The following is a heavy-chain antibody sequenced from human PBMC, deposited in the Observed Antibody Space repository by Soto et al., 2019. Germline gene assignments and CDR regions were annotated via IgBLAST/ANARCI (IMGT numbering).Heavy chain of an antibody. V-gene: IGHV1-3*01. CDR3: ARTGMFRGVEDYYYYGMDG. J-gene: IGHJ6*02. CDR2: INAGNGNT. Sequence: ASVKVSCKASGYTFTSYAMHWVRQAPGQRLEWMGWINAGNGNTKYSQKFQGRVTITRDTSASTAYMELSSLRSEDTAVYYCARTGMFRGVEDYYYYGMDGRAQRTTDTGSS. D-gene: IGHD3-10*01. CDR1: GYTFTSYA.